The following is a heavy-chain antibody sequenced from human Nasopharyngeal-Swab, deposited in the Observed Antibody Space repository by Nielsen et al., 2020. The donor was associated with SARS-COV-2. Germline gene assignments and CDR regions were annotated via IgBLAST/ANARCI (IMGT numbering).Heavy chain of an antibody. V-gene: IGHV3-30*02. D-gene: IGHD6-13*01. CDR3: AKEAGGYSSS. Sequence: GESLKISCAASGFTFSSYGMHWVRQAPGKGLEWVAFIRYDGSNKYYADSVKGRFTISRDNSKNTLYLQMNSLRAEDTAVYYCAKEAGGYSSSWGQGTLVTVSS. CDR2: IRYDGSNK. J-gene: IGHJ4*02. CDR1: GFTFSSYG.